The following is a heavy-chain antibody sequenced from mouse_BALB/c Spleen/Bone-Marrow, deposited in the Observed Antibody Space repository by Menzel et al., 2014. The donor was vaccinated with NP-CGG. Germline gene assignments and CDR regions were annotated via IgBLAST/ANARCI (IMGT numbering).Heavy chain of an antibody. CDR1: GYSFTDYN. CDR2: IDPYTGGA. Sequence: VQLQQSGPELVKPGASVKASCGTSGYSFTDYNIYWVKQSHGKSLEWIGYIDPYTGGASYNQKFKGKASLTVDKSSSSAFMHLNSLTSEDSAVYYCGRSGFPYWGQGTLVTVSA. V-gene: IGHV1S135*01. J-gene: IGHJ3*01. CDR3: GRSGFPY.